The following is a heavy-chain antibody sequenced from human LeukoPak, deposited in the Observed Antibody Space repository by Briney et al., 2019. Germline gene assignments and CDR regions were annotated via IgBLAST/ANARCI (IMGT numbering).Heavy chain of an antibody. CDR2: IYYSGST. D-gene: IGHD3-9*01. V-gene: IGHV4-59*02. CDR3: ARDRLVRQWYLDF. J-gene: IGHJ2*01. Sequence: SETLSLTCTVSGGSVRSYYWSWIRQPPGKGLEWIGYIYYSGSTNYNPSLTSRVTMSIDTSMNQFSLKLSSVTAADTAVYYCARDRLVRQWYLDFWGRGTLVTVSS. CDR1: GGSVRSYY.